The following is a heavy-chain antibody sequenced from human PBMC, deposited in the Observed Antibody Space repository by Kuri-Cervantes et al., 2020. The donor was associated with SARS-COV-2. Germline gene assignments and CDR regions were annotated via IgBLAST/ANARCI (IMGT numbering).Heavy chain of an antibody. V-gene: IGHV1-69*10. CDR1: GGTFSSYA. Sequence: SVKVSCKASGGTFSSYAISWVRQAPGQGLEWMGGIIPILGIANYAQKFQGRVTITADKSTSTAYMELSSLRSEDTAVYYCARQVDTAMIFDYWGQGTLVTVSS. CDR2: IIPILGIA. D-gene: IGHD5-18*01. CDR3: ARQVDTAMIFDY. J-gene: IGHJ4*02.